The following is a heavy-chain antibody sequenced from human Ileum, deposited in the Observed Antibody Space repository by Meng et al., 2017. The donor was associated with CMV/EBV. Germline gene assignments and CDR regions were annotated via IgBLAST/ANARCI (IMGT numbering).Heavy chain of an antibody. CDR1: GDSLSTGDYY. CDR3: AREGGGWYFDS. V-gene: IGHV4-30-4*01. Sequence: VHPHDSGPGLVKPSHTLSLTCTGSGDSLSTGDYYWSWIRQPPGKGPEWIGYIYYSGSTLYNPSLKSPVTISLDKSKNQFSLRLRSVTAADTAVYFCAREGGGWYFDSWGQGTLVTVSS. CDR2: IYYSGST. D-gene: IGHD6-19*01. J-gene: IGHJ4*02.